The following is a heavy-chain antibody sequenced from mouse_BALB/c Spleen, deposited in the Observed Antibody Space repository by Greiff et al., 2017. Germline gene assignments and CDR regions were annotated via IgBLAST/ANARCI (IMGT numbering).Heavy chain of an antibody. CDR3: TRGGRYAWFAY. D-gene: IGHD2-14*01. V-gene: IGHV1S22*01. CDR2: IYPGSGST. Sequence: LQQPGSELVRPGASVKLSCKASGYTFTSYWMHWVKQRPGQGLEWIGNIYPGSGSTNYDEKFKSKATLTVDTSSSTAYMQLSSLTSEDSAVYYCTRGGRYAWFAYWGQGTLVTVSA. J-gene: IGHJ3*01. CDR1: GYTFTSYW.